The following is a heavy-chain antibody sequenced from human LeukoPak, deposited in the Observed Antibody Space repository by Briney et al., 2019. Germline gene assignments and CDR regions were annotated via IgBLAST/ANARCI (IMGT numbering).Heavy chain of an antibody. V-gene: IGHV1-18*01. CDR1: GGTFSSYA. D-gene: IGHD2-2*01. J-gene: IGHJ3*02. Sequence: ASVKVSCKASGGTFSSYAISWVRQAPGQGLEWMGWISAYNGNTNYAQKLQGRVTMTTDTSTSTAYMELRSLRSDDTAVYYCASGYCSSTSCSDDAFDIWGQGTMVTVSS. CDR3: ASGYCSSTSCSDDAFDI. CDR2: ISAYNGNT.